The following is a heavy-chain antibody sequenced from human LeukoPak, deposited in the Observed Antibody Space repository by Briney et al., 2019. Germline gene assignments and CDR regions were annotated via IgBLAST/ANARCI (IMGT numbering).Heavy chain of an antibody. CDR1: GGSISSSSYY. CDR3: ARLDCSSTSCPPNWFDP. V-gene: IGHV4-39*01. Sequence: PSETLSLTCTVSGGSISSSSYYWGWIRQPPGKGLEWIGIIYYSGSTYYNPSLKSRVTISVDTSKNQFSLKLNSVTAADTAVYYCARLDCSSTSCPPNWFDPWGQGTLVTVSS. J-gene: IGHJ5*02. D-gene: IGHD2-2*01. CDR2: IYYSGST.